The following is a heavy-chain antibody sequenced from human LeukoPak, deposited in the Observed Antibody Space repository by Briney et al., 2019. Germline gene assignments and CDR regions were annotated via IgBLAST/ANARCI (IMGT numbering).Heavy chain of an antibody. CDR1: GFTLSSYE. Sequence: WGSLRLFCAASGFTLSSYEMNWVRQAPGKGLEWVSYISSSGSTIYYADSVKGRFTISRDNAKNSLDLQMNSLRVEDTGIYYCVKVAKYYYGSETYYFFEHWGQGTPVTASS. V-gene: IGHV3-48*03. D-gene: IGHD3-10*01. CDR2: ISSSGSTI. CDR3: VKVAKYYYGSETYYFFEH. J-gene: IGHJ4*02.